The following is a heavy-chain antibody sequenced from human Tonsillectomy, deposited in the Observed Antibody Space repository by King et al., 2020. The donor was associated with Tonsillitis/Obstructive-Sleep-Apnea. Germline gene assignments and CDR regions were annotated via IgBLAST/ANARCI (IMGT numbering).Heavy chain of an antibody. D-gene: IGHD3-3*01. CDR1: GGTFSSYA. Sequence: QLVQSGAEVKKPGSSVKVSCKASGGTFSSYAISWVRLAPGQGLEWMGGIIPIFGTANYAQKFQGRVTITADESTTTAYMELSSLRSEDTAVYYCARGSPEEYAFWSGYPSDYWGEGTLVTVSS. J-gene: IGHJ4*02. CDR3: ARGSPEEYAFWSGYPSDY. V-gene: IGHV1-69*12. CDR2: IIPIFGTA.